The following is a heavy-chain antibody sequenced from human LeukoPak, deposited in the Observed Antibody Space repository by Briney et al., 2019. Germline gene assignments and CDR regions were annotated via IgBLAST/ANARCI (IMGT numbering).Heavy chain of an antibody. CDR2: VNSDGSST. Sequence: GGSLRLSCATSGFTFSNYWMHWVRQGPGKGLVWVSRVNSDGSSTSYADSVEGRFTISRDNAKNTLYLQMNSLRAEDTAVYYCARGGSYSNYYFDYWGQGTLVTVSS. J-gene: IGHJ4*02. D-gene: IGHD4-11*01. V-gene: IGHV3-74*01. CDR1: GFTFSNYW. CDR3: ARGGSYSNYYFDY.